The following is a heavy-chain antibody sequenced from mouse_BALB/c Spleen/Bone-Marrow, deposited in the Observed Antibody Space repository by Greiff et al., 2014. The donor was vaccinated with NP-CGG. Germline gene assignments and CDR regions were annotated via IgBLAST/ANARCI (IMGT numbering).Heavy chain of an antibody. V-gene: IGHV1-18*01. CDR3: ARGRTAY. CDR2: VNPNIGGT. J-gene: IGHJ3*01. Sequence: VQLKQSGPELLKPGASVKISCKTSGYTFTDYTLHWVKQSHGKSLEWIGGVNPNIGGTNYNQKFKGKATLTLDKSSSTAYMELRSLTSEDSAAYYCARGRTAYWGQGTLVTVSA. CDR1: GYTFTDYT.